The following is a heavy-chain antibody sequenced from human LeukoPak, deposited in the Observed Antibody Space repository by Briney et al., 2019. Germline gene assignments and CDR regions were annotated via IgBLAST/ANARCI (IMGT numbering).Heavy chain of an antibody. CDR3: AKGGGYSDYHLGYFDY. CDR1: GFIFSSYS. D-gene: IGHD4-11*01. CDR2: IKQDGSEK. J-gene: IGHJ4*02. Sequence: GGSLRLSCAASGFIFSSYSMNWVRQAPGKGLEWVANIKQDGSEKYYVDSVKGRFTISRDNAKNSLYLQMNSLRAEDMALYYCAKGGGYSDYHLGYFDYWGQGTLVTVSS. V-gene: IGHV3-7*03.